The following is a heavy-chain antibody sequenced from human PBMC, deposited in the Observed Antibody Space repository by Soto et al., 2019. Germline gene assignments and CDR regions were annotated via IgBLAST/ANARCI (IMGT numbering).Heavy chain of an antibody. CDR1: AYTSTSYW. CDR3: ARNRVGRSLAVFDY. Sequence: LWESLKISCKRSAYTSTSYWISWVGQAPWKGPECMGRTDPSCSKRNFRPSFQGHVTCSTDKSISTASLQWSSLKASDTAMYYCARNRVGRSLAVFDYCRQRTLVTFS. V-gene: IGHV5-10-1*01. D-gene: IGHD2-15*01. CDR2: TDPSCSKR. J-gene: IGHJ4*02.